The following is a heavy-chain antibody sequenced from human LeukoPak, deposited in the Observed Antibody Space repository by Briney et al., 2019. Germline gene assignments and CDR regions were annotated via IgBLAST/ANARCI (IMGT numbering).Heavy chain of an antibody. CDR3: AKALWWRGSYYPDAFDI. CDR1: GFTFDDYA. D-gene: IGHD1-26*01. CDR2: ISWNSGSI. V-gene: IGHV3-9*03. J-gene: IGHJ3*02. Sequence: GGSLRLSCAASGFTFDDYAMHWVRQAPGKGLEWVSGISWNSGSIGYADSVKGRFTISRDNAKNSLYLQMNSLRAEDMALYYCAKALWWRGSYYPDAFDIWGQGTMVTVSS.